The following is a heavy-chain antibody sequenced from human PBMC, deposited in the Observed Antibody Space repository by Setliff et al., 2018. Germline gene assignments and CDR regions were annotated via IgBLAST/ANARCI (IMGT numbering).Heavy chain of an antibody. CDR2: INHSGST. J-gene: IGHJ4*02. D-gene: IGHD3-10*01. CDR1: GESFSGHY. Sequence: LSLTCAVYGESFSGHYWSWIRQPPGKGLEWIGEINHSGSTNYNPSLKSRVTISGDTSKNQFSLKLTSVTAADTAVYFCARSLGSGSYYNSRPFYSDYWGQGTLVTVSS. V-gene: IGHV4-34*01. CDR3: ARSLGSGSYYNSRPFYSDY.